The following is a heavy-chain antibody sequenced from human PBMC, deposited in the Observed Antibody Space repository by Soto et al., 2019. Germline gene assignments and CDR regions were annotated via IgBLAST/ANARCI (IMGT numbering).Heavy chain of an antibody. CDR3: ARNVGGYDFWNGHSYFDY. Sequence: QVQLQQWGAGLLKPSETLSLTCAVYDGSFSGYYWSWIRQPPGKGLEWIGEINHRGSTNYNPSLKSRVTISVDTSKNQFSLKLSSVTAADTAVYYCARNVGGYDFWNGHSYFDYWGQGTLVTVSS. V-gene: IGHV4-34*01. CDR2: INHRGST. D-gene: IGHD3-3*01. J-gene: IGHJ4*02. CDR1: DGSFSGYY.